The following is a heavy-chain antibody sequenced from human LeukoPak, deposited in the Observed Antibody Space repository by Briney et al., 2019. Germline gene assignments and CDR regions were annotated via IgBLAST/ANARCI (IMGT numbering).Heavy chain of an antibody. D-gene: IGHD3-22*01. CDR3: ARALWIVASFDP. CDR1: GYTFTGYY. CDR2: INPNSGGT. V-gene: IGHV1-2*02. J-gene: IGHJ5*02. Sequence: GASVKVSCKASGYTFTGYYMHWVRPAPGQGLAWMGWINPNSGGTNYAQKFQGRVTMTRDTSISTAYMELSRLRSDDTAVYYCARALWIVASFDPWGQGTLVTVSS.